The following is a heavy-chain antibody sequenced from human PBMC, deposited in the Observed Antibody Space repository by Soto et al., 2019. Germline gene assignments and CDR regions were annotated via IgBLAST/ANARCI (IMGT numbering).Heavy chain of an antibody. CDR2: TYYRSKWYN. J-gene: IGHJ6*02. CDR1: GDSVSSNSAA. Sequence: SQTLSLTCAISGDSVSSNSAAWNWIRQSPSRGLEWLGRTYYRSKWYNDYAVSVKSRITINPDTSKNQFSLQLNSVTPEDTAVYYCARVSYYYDSSGYYYYYGMDVWGQGTTVTGSS. D-gene: IGHD3-22*01. V-gene: IGHV6-1*01. CDR3: ARVSYYYDSSGYYYYYGMDV.